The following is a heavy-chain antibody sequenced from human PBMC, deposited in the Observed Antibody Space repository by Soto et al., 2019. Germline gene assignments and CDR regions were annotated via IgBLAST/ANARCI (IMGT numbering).Heavy chain of an antibody. J-gene: IGHJ5*02. V-gene: IGHV3-9*01. CDR1: GFIFDDYA. CDR2: ISWNSGRT. Sequence: EVQLVESGGNLVQPGRSLRLSCAASGFIFDDYAMHWVRQRPGKGLEWVSGISWNSGRTDYVDSVKGRVTISRDNDKNSLYLQMNRLRAEDTDLFFCAKGSLPVTANYFDLWGQGTLVTVSS. CDR3: AKGSLPVTANYFDL. D-gene: IGHD2-21*02.